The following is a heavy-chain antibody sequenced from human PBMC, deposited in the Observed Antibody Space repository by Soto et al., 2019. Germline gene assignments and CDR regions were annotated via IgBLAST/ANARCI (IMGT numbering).Heavy chain of an antibody. D-gene: IGHD5-12*01. Sequence: QVQLVQSGAEVKKPGSSVKVSCKASGGTFSSYAISWVRQAPGQGLEWMGGIIPIFGTANYAQKFQGRVTITADESTSTDYMEMSSLRSEDTAVYYCARVTRRGYSGYEPNWFDPWGQGTLVTVSS. CDR3: ARVTRRGYSGYEPNWFDP. CDR2: IIPIFGTA. J-gene: IGHJ5*02. V-gene: IGHV1-69*01. CDR1: GGTFSSYA.